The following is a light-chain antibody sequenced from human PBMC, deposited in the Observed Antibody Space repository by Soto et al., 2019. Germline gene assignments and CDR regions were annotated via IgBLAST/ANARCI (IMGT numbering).Light chain of an antibody. CDR1: ESVGRN. CDR3: QQYGYSPIT. J-gene: IGKJ5*01. Sequence: EIVMTQSPATLSVSPGESATLSCWASESVGRNLAWYQQKPGQAPRLPIYGAATRATGITARFSGSGSGTDFTPTIDGLEPEDFAVYYCQQYGYSPITFGQGTRLEIK. V-gene: IGKV3-15*01. CDR2: GAA.